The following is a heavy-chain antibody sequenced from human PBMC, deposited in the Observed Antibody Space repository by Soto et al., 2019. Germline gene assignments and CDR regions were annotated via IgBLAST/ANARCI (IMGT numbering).Heavy chain of an antibody. Sequence: VQLVQSGAEVKKPGASVKVSCKASGYTFTSFGITWVRQAPGQDLEWLGWISAYNGDTNYAPRLQGRVTMTTDTSTSTVYMELKSLKSVDTAVYYCARDQEYSTSGLYWFDLWGQGTLVTVSS. CDR1: GYTFTSFG. CDR3: ARDQEYSTSGLYWFDL. D-gene: IGHD6-6*01. J-gene: IGHJ5*02. V-gene: IGHV1-18*04. CDR2: ISAYNGDT.